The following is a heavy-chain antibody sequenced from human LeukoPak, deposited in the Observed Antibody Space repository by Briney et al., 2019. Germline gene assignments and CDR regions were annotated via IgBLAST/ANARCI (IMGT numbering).Heavy chain of an antibody. CDR3: ARVAFTYYYDSSGYLFDY. J-gene: IGHJ4*02. CDR2: IYHSGST. Sequence: PSQTLSLTCTVSGGSISSGGYYWSWIRQPPGKGPEWIGYIYHSGSTYYNPSLKSRVTISVDRSKNQFSLKLSSVTAADTAVYYCARVAFTYYYDSSGYLFDYWGQGTLVTVSS. V-gene: IGHV4-30-2*01. D-gene: IGHD3-22*01. CDR1: GGSISSGGYY.